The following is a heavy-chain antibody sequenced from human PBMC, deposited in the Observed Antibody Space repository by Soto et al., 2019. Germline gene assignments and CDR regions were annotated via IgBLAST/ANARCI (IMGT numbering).Heavy chain of an antibody. D-gene: IGHD3-22*01. Sequence: ASVKVSCKVSGYTLTELSMHWVRQAPGKGLEWMGGFDPEDGETIYAQKFQGRVTMTEDTSTDTAYMELSSLRSEDTAVYYCATDTYYYDSSGYKNWGQGTLVTVSS. CDR2: FDPEDGET. CDR1: GYTLTELS. J-gene: IGHJ4*02. V-gene: IGHV1-24*01. CDR3: ATDTYYYDSSGYKN.